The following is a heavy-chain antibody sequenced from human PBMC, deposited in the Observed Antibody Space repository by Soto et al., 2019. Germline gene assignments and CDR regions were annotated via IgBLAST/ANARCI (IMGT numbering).Heavy chain of an antibody. D-gene: IGHD5-12*01. CDR3: AKDSFINLRGYDSY. CDR1: GFTFSTYA. CDR2: ISGSGDST. J-gene: IGHJ4*02. V-gene: IGHV3-23*01. Sequence: PGGSLRLSCAASGFTFSTYAMIWVRQAPGKGLEWVSAISGSGDSTYYADSVKGRFTISRDNSMNTLYLQMSSLRAEDTAIYYCAKDSFINLRGYDSYWGQGTLVTVSS.